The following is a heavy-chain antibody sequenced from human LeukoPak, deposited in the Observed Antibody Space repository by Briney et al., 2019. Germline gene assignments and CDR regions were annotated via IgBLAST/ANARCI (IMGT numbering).Heavy chain of an antibody. Sequence: SETLSLTCAVSGGSISSSNWWSWVRQPPGKGLEWIGEIYHSGSTNYNPSLKSRVTISVDKSKNQFSLKLSSVTAADTAVYYCAYTNDYGDYVSDYWGQGTLVTVSS. CDR1: GGSISSSNW. D-gene: IGHD4-17*01. CDR2: IYHSGST. V-gene: IGHV4-4*02. CDR3: AYTNDYGDYVSDY. J-gene: IGHJ4*02.